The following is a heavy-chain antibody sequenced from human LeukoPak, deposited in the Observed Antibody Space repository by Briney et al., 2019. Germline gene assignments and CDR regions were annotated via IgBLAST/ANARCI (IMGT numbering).Heavy chain of an antibody. D-gene: IGHD2-15*01. CDR3: ARGGYCSGGSCYNWFDP. CDR2: SYYSGST. CDR1: GGSISSYY. V-gene: IGHV4-59*01. J-gene: IGHJ5*02. Sequence: SETLSLTCTVSGGSISSYYWSWIRQPPGKGLEWIGYSYYSGSTNYNPSLKSRVTISVDTSKNQFSLKLSSVTAADTAVYYCARGGYCSGGSCYNWFDPWGQGTLVTVSS.